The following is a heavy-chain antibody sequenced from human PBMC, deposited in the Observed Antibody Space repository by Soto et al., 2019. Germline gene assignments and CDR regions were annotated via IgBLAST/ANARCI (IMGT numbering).Heavy chain of an antibody. Sequence: GASVKVSCKASGYLFTAYSLHWVRLARGPGLEWMGVVNPNCSSIKYAKHFQRRSPMPRDTSTTTIYMELSSLRSDDTAIYYCAREENCSGGTCYSEYFHRWGQGTLVTVSS. CDR1: GYLFTAYS. CDR2: VNPNCSSI. D-gene: IGHD2-15*01. V-gene: IGHV1-46*01. CDR3: AREENCSGGTCYSEYFHR. J-gene: IGHJ1*01.